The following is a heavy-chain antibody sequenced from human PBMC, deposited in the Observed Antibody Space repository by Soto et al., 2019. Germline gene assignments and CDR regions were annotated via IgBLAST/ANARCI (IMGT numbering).Heavy chain of an antibody. CDR2: IYYSGNT. CDR3: ARVGGPFDY. Sequence: SETVALTCTVSGGSISSYSWTWIRQPPGKGLEWIGHIYYSGNTNYNPSLKSRVTISGDTSKNQFSLRLSSVTAADTAVYYCARVGGPFDYWGQGTLVTVSS. CDR1: GGSISSYS. V-gene: IGHV4-59*01. J-gene: IGHJ4*02.